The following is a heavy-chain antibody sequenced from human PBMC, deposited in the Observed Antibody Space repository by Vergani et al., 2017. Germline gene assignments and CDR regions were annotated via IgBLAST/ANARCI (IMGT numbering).Heavy chain of an antibody. CDR3: VRDQVTMLRGSDALDI. J-gene: IGHJ3*02. V-gene: IGHV3-49*03. D-gene: IGHD3-10*01. CDR2: IRSKAYGQAT. Sequence: EVQLVESGGDLVQPGRSLRLSCTASGFTFGYYAMDWFRQAPGQGLEWFCCIRSKAYGQATIYAASVKGRFTISRDDSKIIAYLQMNNLQTEDTAMYYCVRDQVTMLRGSDALDIWGQGTMVTVSS. CDR1: GFTFGYYA.